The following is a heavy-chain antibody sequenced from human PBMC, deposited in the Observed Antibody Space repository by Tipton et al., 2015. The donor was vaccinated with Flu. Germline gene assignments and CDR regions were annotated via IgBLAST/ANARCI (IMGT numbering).Heavy chain of an antibody. D-gene: IGHD5-12*01. V-gene: IGHV3-43*01. J-gene: IGHJ4*02. CDR1: GFTFDDYT. CDR3: AKDMGGVIVATSLDY. CDR2: ISWDGGST. Sequence: SLRLSCAASGFTFDDYTMHWVRQAPGKGLEWVSLISWDGGSTYYADSVKGRFTISRDNSKNSLYLQMNSLRTEDTALYYCAKDMGGVIVATSLDYWGQGTLVTVSS.